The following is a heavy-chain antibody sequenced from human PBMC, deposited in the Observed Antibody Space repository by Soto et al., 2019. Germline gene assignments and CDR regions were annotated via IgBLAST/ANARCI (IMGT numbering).Heavy chain of an antibody. Sequence: GGSLRLSCAAFGFTFSNYGIHWVRQAPGKGLEWVAVISYSGNDYYYADSVKGRFTISGDNSKSTLYLQMNSLRAEDTAVYYCAKDLSSRSSDYYFDYWGQGTLVTVYS. J-gene: IGHJ4*02. CDR2: ISYSGNDY. CDR1: GFTFSNYG. CDR3: AKDLSSRSSDYYFDY. D-gene: IGHD6-13*01. V-gene: IGHV3-30*18.